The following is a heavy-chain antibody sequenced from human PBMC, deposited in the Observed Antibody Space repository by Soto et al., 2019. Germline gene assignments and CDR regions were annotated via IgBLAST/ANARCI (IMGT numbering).Heavy chain of an antibody. V-gene: IGHV1-24*01. D-gene: IGHD3-10*01. CDR3: APDGITVVRALIIGLTGGMDV. J-gene: IGHJ6*02. Sequence: ASVKVSCKVSGYTLTELSMHWVRQAPGKGLEWMGGFDPEDGETIYAQKFQGRVTMTEDTSTDTAYMELSTMRSEDTAVYYCAPDGITVVRALIIGLTGGMDVWGQRT. CDR1: GYTLTELS. CDR2: FDPEDGET.